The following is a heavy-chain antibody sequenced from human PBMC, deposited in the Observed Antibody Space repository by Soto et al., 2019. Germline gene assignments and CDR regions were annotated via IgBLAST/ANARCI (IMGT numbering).Heavy chain of an antibody. D-gene: IGHD2-15*01. J-gene: IGHJ4*02. V-gene: IGHV3-30*18. CDR1: GFSFRNYG. CDR3: AKDHGGGNFFLYFDL. Sequence: GGSLRLSCLASGFSFRNYGMHWVRQAPGKGLEWVAVISYEGSRISYAASVKGRFTISRDNSKNAVFLQMNRLTPDDTAVYSCAKDHGGGNFFLYFDLWGKGTLVTVSS. CDR2: ISYEGSRI.